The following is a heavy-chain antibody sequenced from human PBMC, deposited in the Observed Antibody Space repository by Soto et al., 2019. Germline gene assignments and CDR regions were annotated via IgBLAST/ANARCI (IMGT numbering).Heavy chain of an antibody. Sequence: EVQLVESGGGLVQPGGSLRLSCAASGFIFSSHWISWVRQAPGKGLEWVANVKDDGSEQQYADSVKGLFTIARDNAKNSVYLHMNSLGAEDTAVYYCARDGLGGFFDYWGQGIQVTISS. D-gene: IGHD3-3*01. V-gene: IGHV3-7*05. CDR1: GFIFSSHW. CDR3: ARDGLGGFFDY. CDR2: VKDDGSEQ. J-gene: IGHJ4*02.